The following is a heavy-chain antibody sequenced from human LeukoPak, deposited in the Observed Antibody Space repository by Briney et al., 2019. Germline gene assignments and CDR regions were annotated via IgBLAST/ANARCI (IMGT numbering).Heavy chain of an antibody. V-gene: IGHV1-46*01. CDR3: AREGSDLPFFDY. CDR2: INPSGGST. Sequence: ASVKVSCKASGYTFTSYYMHWVRQAPGQGLEWMGIINPSGGSTSYAQKFQGRVTMTRDMSTSTVYMELSSLRSEDTAVYYCAREGSDLPFFDYWGQGTLVTVSS. CDR1: GYTFTSYY. D-gene: IGHD1-26*01. J-gene: IGHJ4*02.